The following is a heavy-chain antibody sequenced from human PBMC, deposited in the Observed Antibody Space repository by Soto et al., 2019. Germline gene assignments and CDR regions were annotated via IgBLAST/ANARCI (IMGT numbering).Heavy chain of an antibody. CDR2: ISATSSYI. V-gene: IGHV3-21*01. J-gene: IGHJ4*02. Sequence: LRLSCAASGFTFRSYSMNWVRQAPGKGLEWVSSISATSSYIYYADSVKGRFTVSRDNAKNSLYLQMNSLRAEDTAVYYCASDAYDHWGQGTLVTVSS. CDR1: GFTFRSYS. CDR3: ASDAYDH.